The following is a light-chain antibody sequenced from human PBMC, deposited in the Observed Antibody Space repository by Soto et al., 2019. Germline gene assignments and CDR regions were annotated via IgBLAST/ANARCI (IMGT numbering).Light chain of an antibody. J-gene: IGLJ2*01. V-gene: IGLV2-14*01. Sequence: QSVLTQPASVSGSPGQSITISCTGTSSEVGGYNYVSWDQQHPGKAPKLMIYDLSNRPSGVSNRFSGSKSGNTPSLTISGLQAEDEADYYCSSYTSSSTPLFGGGTKLTVL. CDR2: DLS. CDR1: SSEVGGYNY. CDR3: SSYTSSSTPL.